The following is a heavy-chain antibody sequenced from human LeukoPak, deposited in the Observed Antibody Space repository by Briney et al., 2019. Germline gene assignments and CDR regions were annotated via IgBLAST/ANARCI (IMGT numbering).Heavy chain of an antibody. J-gene: IGHJ4*02. Sequence: GGSLRLSCTTSGIIFKNFWMSWVRQAPGKGLEWVANIKQDGSRQFYVDSVKGRFTISRDNAKNSMYLQMNGLTVEDTAVYYCVRDVDIWGQGTLVTVSS. D-gene: IGHD5-24*01. CDR3: VRDVDI. CDR1: GIIFKNFW. CDR2: IKQDGSRQ. V-gene: IGHV3-7*01.